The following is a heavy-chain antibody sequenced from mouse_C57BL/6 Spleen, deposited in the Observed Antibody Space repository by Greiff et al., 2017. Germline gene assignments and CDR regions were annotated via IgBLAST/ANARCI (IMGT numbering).Heavy chain of an antibody. CDR1: GYSITSGYY. CDR2: ISYDGSN. CDR3: AKEANLYYAMDY. V-gene: IGHV3-6*01. Sequence: ESGPGLVKPSQSLSLTCSVTGYSITSGYYWNWIRQFPGNKLEWMGYISYDGSNNYNPSLKNRISITRDTSKNQFFLKLNSVTTEDTATYYCAKEANLYYAMDYWGQGTSVTVSS. J-gene: IGHJ4*01.